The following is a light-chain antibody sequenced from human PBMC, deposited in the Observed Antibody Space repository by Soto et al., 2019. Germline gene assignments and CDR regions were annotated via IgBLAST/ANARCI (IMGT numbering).Light chain of an antibody. CDR1: SSDVGGYNY. Sequence: QLVLTQPASVSESPGQSITISCTGTSSDVGGYNYVSWYQQHPGEAPKLIIYEVAHRPSGVSSRFSGSKSGNTASLTVSGLQAEDEADYYCSSYSSSSIPVIFGGGTKLTVL. J-gene: IGLJ2*01. V-gene: IGLV2-14*01. CDR3: SSYSSSSIPVI. CDR2: EVA.